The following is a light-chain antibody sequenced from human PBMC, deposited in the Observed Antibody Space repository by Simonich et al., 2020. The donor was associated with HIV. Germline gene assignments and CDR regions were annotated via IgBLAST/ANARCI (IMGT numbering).Light chain of an antibody. CDR2: GAS. CDR1: QSISST. Sequence: EIVMTQSTATLSVSPGERATLSCRASQSISSTLAWYEQRPGQAPRLLIYGASTRATVIPARFSGSGSGTDFTLTISSMQSEDFAVYYCQQYNNWPSPFTFGPGTKVDIK. J-gene: IGKJ3*01. CDR3: QQYNNWPSPFT. V-gene: IGKV3-15*01.